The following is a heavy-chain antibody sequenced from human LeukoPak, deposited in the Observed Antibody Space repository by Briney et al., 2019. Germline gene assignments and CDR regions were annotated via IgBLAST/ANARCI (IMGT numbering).Heavy chain of an antibody. Sequence: SETLSLTCTVSGYSISSSSYYWGWIRQPPGKGLEWIANIYYSGSTYLNPSLKSRVTISIDTSKNQFSLKLSSVTAADTAVYYCARGIVVPAAMGDNNWFDPWGQGTLVTVSS. J-gene: IGHJ5*02. CDR3: ARGIVVPAAMGDNNWFDP. V-gene: IGHV4-39*01. D-gene: IGHD2-2*01. CDR2: IYYSGST. CDR1: GYSISSSSYY.